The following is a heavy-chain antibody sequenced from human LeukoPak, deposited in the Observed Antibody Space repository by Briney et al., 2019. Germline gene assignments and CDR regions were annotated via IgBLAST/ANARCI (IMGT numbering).Heavy chain of an antibody. Sequence: GESLQISCKGFGYKFTNHWIGWVRQKSGKGLEWMGIILPDDSNTKYSPSFQGQVTISADKSISTAYLQWSSLKASDTAMYYCARLGVGATVPLYWGQGTLVTVST. J-gene: IGHJ4*02. CDR3: ARLGVGATVPLY. V-gene: IGHV5-51*01. D-gene: IGHD1-26*01. CDR2: ILPDDSNT. CDR1: GYKFTNHW.